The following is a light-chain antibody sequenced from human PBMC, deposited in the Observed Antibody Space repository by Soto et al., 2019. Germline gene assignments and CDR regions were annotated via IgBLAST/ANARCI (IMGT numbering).Light chain of an antibody. CDR1: QTVNNNY. CDR3: HQHGGSPDT. V-gene: IGKV3-20*01. CDR2: RAS. J-gene: IGKJ1*01. Sequence: EIVLTQSPDTLSLSPGERATLSCRASQTVNNNYVAWYQQKPGQAPRLLIFRASNKATGIPDRFSGSGSGTEFILTTIGLDPEVSGIHHCHQHGGSPDTFGQGTKVEIK.